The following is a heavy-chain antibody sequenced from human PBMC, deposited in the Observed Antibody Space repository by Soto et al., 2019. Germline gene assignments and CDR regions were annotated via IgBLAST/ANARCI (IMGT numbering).Heavy chain of an antibody. V-gene: IGHV5-51*01. CDR2: IYPGDSDT. D-gene: IGHD6-19*01. CDR3: ASSADPGIAVAGTIPKFWFDP. CDR1: GYSFTSYW. Sequence: GESLTISCKGSGYSFTSYWIGWVRQMPGKGLEWMGIIYPGDSDTRYSPSFQGQVTISADKSISTAYLQWSSLKASDTAMYYCASSADPGIAVAGTIPKFWFDPWGQGTLVTVSS. J-gene: IGHJ5*02.